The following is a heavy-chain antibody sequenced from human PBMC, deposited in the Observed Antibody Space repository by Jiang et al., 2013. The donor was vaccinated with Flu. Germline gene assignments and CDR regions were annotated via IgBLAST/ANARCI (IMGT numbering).Heavy chain of an antibody. J-gene: IGHJ4*02. CDR2: ISSNGGST. D-gene: IGHD6-13*01. CDR3: VKDPFDRAATNDY. V-gene: IGHV3-64D*08. Sequence: YVSAISSNGGSTYYADSVKGRFTISRDNSKNTLYLQMSSLRAEDTAVYYCVKDPFDRAATNDYWGQGTLVTVSS.